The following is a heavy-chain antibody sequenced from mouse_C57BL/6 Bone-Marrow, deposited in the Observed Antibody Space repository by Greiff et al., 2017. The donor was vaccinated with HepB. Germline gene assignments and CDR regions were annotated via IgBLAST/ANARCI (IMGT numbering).Heavy chain of an antibody. Sequence: QVQLQQSGAELVRPGASVTLSCKASGYTFTDYEMHWVKQTPVHGLEWIGAIDPETGGTAYNQKFKGKAILTADKSSSTAYMELRSLTSEDSAVYYCTIFYYDYDRPWFAYWGQGTLVTVSA. CDR2: IDPETGGT. J-gene: IGHJ3*01. V-gene: IGHV1-15*01. CDR3: TIFYYDYDRPWFAY. CDR1: GYTFTDYE. D-gene: IGHD2-4*01.